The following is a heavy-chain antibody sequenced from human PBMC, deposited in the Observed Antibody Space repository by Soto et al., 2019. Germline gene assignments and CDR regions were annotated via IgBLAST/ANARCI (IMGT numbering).Heavy chain of an antibody. D-gene: IGHD1-26*01. J-gene: IGHJ6*02. CDR3: ATPPSTVGATHYYYGMDV. Sequence: GGSLRLSCAASGFTFSSYAMSWVRQAPGKGLEWVSTISSSGGSTYYADSVKGRFTISRDNSKNTLYLQMNSLRAEDTAVYYCATPPSTVGATHYYYGMDVWGQGTTVTVSS. V-gene: IGHV3-23*01. CDR2: ISSSGGST. CDR1: GFTFSSYA.